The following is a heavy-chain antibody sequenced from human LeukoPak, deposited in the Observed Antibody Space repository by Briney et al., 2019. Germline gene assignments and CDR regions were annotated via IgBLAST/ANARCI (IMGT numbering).Heavy chain of an antibody. J-gene: IGHJ6*04. CDR1: GFTFSSYG. CDR3: ARIDGSGSYYTLRPMDV. V-gene: IGHV3-33*01. D-gene: IGHD3-10*01. Sequence: QPGRSLRLSCAASGFTFSSYGMHWVRQAPGKGLEWVAVIWYDGSNKYYADSVKGRFTISRDNSKNTLYLQMNSLRAEDTAVYYCARIDGSGSYYTLRPMDVWGKGTTVTVSS. CDR2: IWYDGSNK.